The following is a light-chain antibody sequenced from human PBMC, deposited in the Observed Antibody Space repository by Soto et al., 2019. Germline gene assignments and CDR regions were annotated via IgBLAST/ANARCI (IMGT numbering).Light chain of an antibody. CDR2: GAS. CDR3: QQYGSSPST. CDR1: QSVSSSY. V-gene: IGKV3-20*01. Sequence: DIVLTQDPSTLSLSPGERATLSCRASQSVSSSYLAWYQQKPGQAPRLLIYGASSRATGIPDRFSGSGSGTDFTLTIIRLEPEDFAVYYCQQYGSSPSTFGQGTRLEIK. J-gene: IGKJ5*01.